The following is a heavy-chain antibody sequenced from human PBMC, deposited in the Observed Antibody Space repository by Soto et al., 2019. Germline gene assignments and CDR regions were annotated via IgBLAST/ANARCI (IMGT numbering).Heavy chain of an antibody. CDR3: AREGLWTGTHPHYYSYYGMDV. CDR1: GFTFSSYS. Sequence: PGGSLRLCCAASGFTFSSYSMNWVRQAPGKGREWVSYISSSSSTIYYADSVKGRFTISRDNAKNSLYLQMNSLSDEDTAVYYCAREGLWTGTHPHYYSYYGMDVWGQGTTVNASS. CDR2: ISSSSSTI. D-gene: IGHD1-7*01. V-gene: IGHV3-48*02. J-gene: IGHJ6*02.